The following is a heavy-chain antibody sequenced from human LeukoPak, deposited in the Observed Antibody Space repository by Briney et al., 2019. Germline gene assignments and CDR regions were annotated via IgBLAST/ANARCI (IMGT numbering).Heavy chain of an antibody. V-gene: IGHV3-23*01. CDR1: GFTFSSYA. Sequence: GGSLRLSCAASGFTFSSYAMSWVRQAPGKGLEWVSSIGGSGGSTYYADSVKGRFTISGDNSKNTLYLQMNSLRADDTAVYYCAKVETAAAATLRGFDYWGQGTLVTVSS. D-gene: IGHD6-13*01. CDR3: AKVETAAAATLRGFDY. J-gene: IGHJ4*02. CDR2: IGGSGGST.